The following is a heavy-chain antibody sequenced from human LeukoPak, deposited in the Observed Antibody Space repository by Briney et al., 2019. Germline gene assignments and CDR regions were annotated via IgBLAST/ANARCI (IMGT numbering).Heavy chain of an antibody. J-gene: IGHJ4*01. CDR3: AKDKGSGWPKKYYFDY. CDR1: GFTFSSYG. Sequence: GGSLRLSCAASGFTFSSYGMHWVRQAPGKGLEWVAFIRYDGSNKYYADSVKGRFTISRDNSKNTLYLQMNSLRAEDTAVYCCAKDKGSGWPKKYYFDYWGQGTLVTVSS. D-gene: IGHD6-19*01. CDR2: IRYDGSNK. V-gene: IGHV3-30*02.